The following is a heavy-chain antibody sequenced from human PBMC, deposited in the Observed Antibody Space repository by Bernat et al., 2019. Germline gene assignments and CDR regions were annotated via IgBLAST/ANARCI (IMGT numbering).Heavy chain of an antibody. V-gene: IGHV4-39*01. CDR2: IYYSGST. Sequence: QLQLQESGPGLVKPSETLSLTCTVSGGSISSSSYYCGWIRQPPGKGLEWIGSIYYSGSTYYNPSLKSRVTISVDTSKNQFSLKLSSVTAADTAVYYCASRGPYGDYFFDYWGQGTLVTVSS. D-gene: IGHD4-17*01. J-gene: IGHJ4*02. CDR3: ASRGPYGDYFFDY. CDR1: GGSISSSSYY.